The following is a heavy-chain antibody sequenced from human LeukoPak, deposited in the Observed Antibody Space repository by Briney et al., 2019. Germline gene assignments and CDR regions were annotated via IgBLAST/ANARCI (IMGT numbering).Heavy chain of an antibody. CDR2: IIPIFGTA. V-gene: IGHV1-69*13. Sequence: ASVKVSCKASGGTFSSYAISWVRQAPGQGLEWMGGIIPIFGTANYAQKFQGRVTITADESTSTAYMELSSLRSEGTAVYYCARVADYKNYYFDYWGQGTLVTVSS. D-gene: IGHD4-11*01. CDR1: GGTFSSYA. J-gene: IGHJ4*02. CDR3: ARVADYKNYYFDY.